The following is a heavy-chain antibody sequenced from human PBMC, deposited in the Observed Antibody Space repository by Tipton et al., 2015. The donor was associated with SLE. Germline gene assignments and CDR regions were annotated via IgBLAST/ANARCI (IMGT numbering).Heavy chain of an antibody. Sequence: TLSLTCTVSNDSISAYYWTWVRQPPGKGLELIGYIYYSGSTNYSPSLSGRLTISLDTSKNQLSLRLTSVTAADTALYYCARTSPPGGDMYGAALGQGIRLKRGAFDIWDQGTMVTVSS. CDR3: ARTSPPGGDMYGAALGQGIRLKRGAFDI. J-gene: IGHJ3*02. D-gene: IGHD3-16*01. CDR1: NDSISAYY. CDR2: IYYSGST. V-gene: IGHV4-59*08.